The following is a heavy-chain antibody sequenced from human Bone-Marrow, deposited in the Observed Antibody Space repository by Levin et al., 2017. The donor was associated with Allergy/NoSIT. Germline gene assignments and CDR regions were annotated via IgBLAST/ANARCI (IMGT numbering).Heavy chain of an antibody. J-gene: IGHJ4*02. CDR1: GGSITSNDYY. Sequence: SCTVSGGSITSNDYYWGWIRQPPGKGLEWIGTISYSGITSYNPSLKSRVTMSVDTSKNQFSLKLSSVTAADTAVYYCARDRRVVGATAVDYWGQGTLVTVSS. CDR3: ARDRRVVGATAVDY. V-gene: IGHV4-39*07. D-gene: IGHD1-26*01. CDR2: ISYSGIT.